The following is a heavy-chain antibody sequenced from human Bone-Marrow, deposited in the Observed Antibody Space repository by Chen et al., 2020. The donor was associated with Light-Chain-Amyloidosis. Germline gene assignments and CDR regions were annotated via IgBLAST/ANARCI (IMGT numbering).Heavy chain of an antibody. J-gene: IGHJ4*02. CDR3: TRKGGYFDF. V-gene: IGHV3-23*04. CDR2: VSGSTVST. Sequence: EVQLVESGGGLVQPGGSLRLSCATSGFNFSRFGMSWVRQAPGKGLEWVSTVSGSTVSTYYAGAVKGLFIISRDNSKSTLYLQMNSLRAGDTAVYFCTRKGGYFDFWGQGSLVTVSS. CDR1: GFNFSRFG. D-gene: IGHD3-10*01.